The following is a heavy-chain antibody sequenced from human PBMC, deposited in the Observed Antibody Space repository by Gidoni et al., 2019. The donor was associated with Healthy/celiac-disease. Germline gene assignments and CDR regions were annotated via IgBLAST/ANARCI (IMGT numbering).Heavy chain of an antibody. CDR2: ISSSSSYI. Sequence: EVQLVESGGGLVKPGGSLRLSCAASGFTFSSYSMNWVRQAPGKGLEWVSSISSSSSYIYYADSVKGRFTISRDNAKNSLYLQMNSLRAEDTAVYYCARLQLAAGGGDYWGQGTLVTVSS. CDR1: GFTFSSYS. CDR3: ARLQLAAGGGDY. D-gene: IGHD3-16*01. V-gene: IGHV3-21*01. J-gene: IGHJ4*02.